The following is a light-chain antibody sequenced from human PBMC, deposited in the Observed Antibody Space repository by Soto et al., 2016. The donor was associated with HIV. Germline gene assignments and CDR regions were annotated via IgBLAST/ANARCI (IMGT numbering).Light chain of an antibody. CDR3: QVWDRNTDQYV. J-gene: IGLJ1*01. Sequence: SYELTQPPSVSVAPGKTARINCGGNNIGSKSVQWYQQKPGRAPVVVVYDDSDRPSGIPERFSGSNSGNTATLTISRVEAGDEADYYCQVWDRNTDQYVFGTGTKGQRP. CDR1: NIGSKS. V-gene: IGLV3-21*03. CDR2: DDS.